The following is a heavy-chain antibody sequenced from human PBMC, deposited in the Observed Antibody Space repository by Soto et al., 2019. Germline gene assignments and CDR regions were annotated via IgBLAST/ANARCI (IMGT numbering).Heavy chain of an antibody. CDR3: ARERTGTGAFDI. CDR2: IIPIFGTA. CDR1: GGTFSSYA. D-gene: IGHD3-9*01. V-gene: IGHV1-69*13. J-gene: IGHJ3*02. Sequence: ASVKVSCKASGGTFSSYAISWARQAPGQGLEWMGGIIPIFGTANYAQKFQGRVTITADESTSTAYMELSSLRSEDTAVYYCARERTGTGAFDIWGQGTMVTVSS.